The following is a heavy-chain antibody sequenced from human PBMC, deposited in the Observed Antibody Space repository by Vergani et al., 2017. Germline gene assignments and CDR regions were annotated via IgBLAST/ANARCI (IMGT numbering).Heavy chain of an antibody. D-gene: IGHD1-26*01. Sequence: QITLKESGPTLVTPTQTLTLTCTFSGFSLSTSGVGVGWIRQPPGKALEWLALIYWDDDKRYSPSLKSRLTITKDISKNQVGLTMTNMDPVDKATYYCAQRRGWEDFLDYWGQGTLVTVSS. J-gene: IGHJ4*02. CDR2: IYWDDDK. CDR3: AQRRGWEDFLDY. V-gene: IGHV2-5*02. CDR1: GFSLSTSGVG.